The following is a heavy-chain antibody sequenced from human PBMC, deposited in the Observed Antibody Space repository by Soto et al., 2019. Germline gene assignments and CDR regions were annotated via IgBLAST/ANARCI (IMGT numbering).Heavy chain of an antibody. CDR1: GFTLTSGG. CDR3: ARGAALAGKLDL. CDR2: ISSHGRDI. V-gene: IGHV3-21*06. Sequence: EVQLVESGGGLAKPGGSVRLSCEASGFTLTSGGMTWVRQAPGKGLEWVSSISSHGRDIFYADSLKGRFTISRDNAKDSLHLQMNSLTGEDSAVYYCARGAALAGKLDLWGQGPLVTVSS. D-gene: IGHD6-19*01. J-gene: IGHJ4*02.